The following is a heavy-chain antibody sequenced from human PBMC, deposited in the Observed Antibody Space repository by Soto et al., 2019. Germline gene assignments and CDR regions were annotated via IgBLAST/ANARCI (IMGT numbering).Heavy chain of an antibody. J-gene: IGHJ3*02. V-gene: IGHV3-21*01. D-gene: IGHD6-6*01. CDR2: ISNRSSYI. CDR3: VRVQLGYDAFDI. Sequence: EVQLVESGGGLVKPGGSLILSCAASGFTFSSYSMNWVRHAPGKGREWGSSISNRSSYIYYADSVKGRFTISRDNAKNSLYLKMNSLRAEDTAVYYCVRVQLGYDAFDIWGQGTMVTVSS. CDR1: GFTFSSYS.